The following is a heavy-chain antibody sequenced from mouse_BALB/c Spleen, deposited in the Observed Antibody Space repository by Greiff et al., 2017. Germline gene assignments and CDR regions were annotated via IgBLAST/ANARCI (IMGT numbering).Heavy chain of an antibody. CDR3: ARSTTVVDYFDY. D-gene: IGHD1-1*01. V-gene: IGHV5-6-5*01. Sequence: EVKLMESGGGLVKPGGSLKLSCAASGFTFSSYAMSWVRQTPEKRLEWVASISSGGSTYYPDSVKGRFTISRDNARNILYLQMSSLRSEDTAMYYCARSTTVVDYFDYWGQGTTLTVSS. J-gene: IGHJ2*01. CDR2: ISSGGST. CDR1: GFTFSSYA.